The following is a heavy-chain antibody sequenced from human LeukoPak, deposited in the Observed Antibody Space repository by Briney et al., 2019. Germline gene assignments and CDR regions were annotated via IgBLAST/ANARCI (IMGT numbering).Heavy chain of an antibody. V-gene: IGHV1-18*04. J-gene: IGHJ5*02. D-gene: IGHD6-19*01. CDR3: ARVVVAGGGNWFDP. CDR2: ISPYNGNT. Sequence: ASVKVSCKASGYTFTSYGISWVRQAPGQGLEWMGWISPYNGNTNYAQNLQGRVTMTTDTSTSTASMELRSLRSDDTAVYYCARVVVAGGGNWFDPWGQGTLVTVSS. CDR1: GYTFTSYG.